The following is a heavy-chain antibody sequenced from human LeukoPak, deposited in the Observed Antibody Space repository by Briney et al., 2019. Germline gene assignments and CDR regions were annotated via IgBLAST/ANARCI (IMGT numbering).Heavy chain of an antibody. CDR1: GYTFTSYG. V-gene: IGHV1-69*05. J-gene: IGHJ4*02. CDR3: ARGASYDSSGSEFDY. D-gene: IGHD3-22*01. CDR2: IIPIFGTA. Sequence: GASVKVSCKASGYTFTSYGINWVRQAPGQGLEWMGGIIPIFGTANYAQKFQGRVTITTDESTSTAYMELSSLRSEDTAVYYCARGASYDSSGSEFDYWGQGTLVTVSS.